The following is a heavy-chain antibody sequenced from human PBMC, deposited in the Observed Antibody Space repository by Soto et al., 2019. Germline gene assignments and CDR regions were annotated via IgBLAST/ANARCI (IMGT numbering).Heavy chain of an antibody. J-gene: IGHJ3*02. CDR3: ARDRGYPDSFDI. V-gene: IGHV3-74*01. CDR1: GFPFGPFY. D-gene: IGHD2-2*01. Sequence: GGSLRLSCAASGFPFGPFYMHWVRQAPGKGLEWVSHINGDGTTTVYADSVKGRFTISRDNAKNTLYLQMTSLRAEDTAVYYCARDRGYPDSFDIWGQGTMVT. CDR2: INGDGTTT.